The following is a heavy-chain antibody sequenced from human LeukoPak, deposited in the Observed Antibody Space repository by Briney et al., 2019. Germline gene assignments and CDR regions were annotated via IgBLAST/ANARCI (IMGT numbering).Heavy chain of an antibody. J-gene: IGHJ4*02. Sequence: GGSLRLSCAASGFTFSSYWMSWVRQAPGKGLEWVANIKQDGSEKYYVDSVKGRFTISRDNAKNSLYLQMNSLRAEDTAVYYCARGLTYYYGSGVGYWGQGTLVTVSS. D-gene: IGHD3-10*01. CDR1: GFTFSSYW. V-gene: IGHV3-7*01. CDR2: IKQDGSEK. CDR3: ARGLTYYYGSGVGY.